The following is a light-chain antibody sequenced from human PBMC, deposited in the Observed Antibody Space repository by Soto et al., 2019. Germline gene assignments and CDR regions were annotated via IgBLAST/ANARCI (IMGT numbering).Light chain of an antibody. Sequence: EIVMTQSPATLSVSPGERATFSCRASQSVNIHLAWYQQKPGQAPRLLIYGASARATGIPAKFSGSGSGTEFTLTISSLQSEDFAVYYCQQYNKWPRTFGQGTKVEIK. J-gene: IGKJ1*01. CDR2: GAS. V-gene: IGKV3D-15*01. CDR1: QSVNIH. CDR3: QQYNKWPRT.